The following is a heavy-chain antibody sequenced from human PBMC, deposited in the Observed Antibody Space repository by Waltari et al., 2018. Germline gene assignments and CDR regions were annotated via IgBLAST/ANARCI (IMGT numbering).Heavy chain of an antibody. CDR3: ARDRDYSSGAPPAF. CDR1: GYTLDTYA. J-gene: IGHJ4*02. Sequence: QVQLVQSVKDVRKPGASVRTSCKASGYTLDTYAISWMRQAPGQALEWVGWISTYTHSTDYAEKFQGRVTMTTDKSTATVYLDLRSLGSDDSAVYFCARDRDYSSGAPPAFWGQGTQVTVSS. V-gene: IGHV1-18*01. D-gene: IGHD2-15*01. CDR2: ISTYTHST.